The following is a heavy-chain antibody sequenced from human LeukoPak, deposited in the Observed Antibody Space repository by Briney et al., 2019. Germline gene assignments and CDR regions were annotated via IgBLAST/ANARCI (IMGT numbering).Heavy chain of an antibody. CDR2: INHSGST. CDR3: ARGRIEKRLSAYYFDY. J-gene: IGHJ4*02. Sequence: PSETLSLTCAVYGGSFSGYYWSWIRQPPGKGLEWIGEINHSGSTNYNPSLKSRATISVDTSKNQFSLKLSSVTAADTAVYYCARGRIEKRLSAYYFDYWGQGTLVTVSS. CDR1: GGSFSGYY. V-gene: IGHV4-34*01. D-gene: IGHD3-16*02.